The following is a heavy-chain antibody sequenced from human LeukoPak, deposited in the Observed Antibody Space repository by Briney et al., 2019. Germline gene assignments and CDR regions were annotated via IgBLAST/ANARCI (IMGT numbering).Heavy chain of an antibody. CDR3: VRDIQQLVPYYFDY. D-gene: IGHD6-13*01. CDR1: GYTFTSYG. J-gene: IGHJ4*02. CDR2: ISAYNGNT. Sequence: ASVKVSCKASGYTFTSYGISWVRQAPGQGLEWMGWISAYNGNTNYAQKLQGRVTMTTDTSTSTAYMELRSLRSDDTAVYYCVRDIQQLVPYYFDYWGQGTLVTVSS. V-gene: IGHV1-18*04.